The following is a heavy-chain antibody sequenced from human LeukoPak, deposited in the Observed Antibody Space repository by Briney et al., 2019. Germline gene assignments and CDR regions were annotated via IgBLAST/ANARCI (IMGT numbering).Heavy chain of an antibody. J-gene: IGHJ4*02. CDR1: GGTFSSYA. Sequence: ASVKVSCKASGGTFSSYAISWVRQAPGQGLEWMGIINPSGGSTSYAQKFQGRVTMTRDTSTSTVYMELRSLRSDDTAVYYCATGGPYYYDSSGYPLFDYWGQGTLVTVSS. D-gene: IGHD3-22*01. CDR3: ATGGPYYYDSSGYPLFDY. V-gene: IGHV1-46*01. CDR2: INPSGGST.